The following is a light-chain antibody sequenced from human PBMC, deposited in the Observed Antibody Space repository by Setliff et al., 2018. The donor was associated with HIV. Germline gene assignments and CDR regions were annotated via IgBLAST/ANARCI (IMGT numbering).Light chain of an antibody. CDR2: EVF. J-gene: IGLJ1*01. Sequence: QSALTQPASVSGSPGQSITIPCTGTSSDVGNNNYVSWFQHHPGKVLKLIIYEVFHRPSGVSNRFSASKSGNTASLTISGLQTDDEADYYCCSYTTSSTYVFGTGTKVTVL. CDR1: SSDVGNNNY. CDR3: CSYTTSSTYV. V-gene: IGLV2-14*01.